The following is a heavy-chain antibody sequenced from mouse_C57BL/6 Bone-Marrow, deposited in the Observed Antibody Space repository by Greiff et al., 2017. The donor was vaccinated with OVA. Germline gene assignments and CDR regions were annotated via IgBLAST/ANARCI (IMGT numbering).Heavy chain of an antibody. CDR2: IDPETGGT. CDR3: TGGYGSFDY. Sequence: VHLEESGAELVRPGASVTLSCKASGYTFTDYEMHWVKQTPVHGLEWIGAIDPETGGTDYNQKFKGTAILPADKSSSTAYIELRSLTSEDSAVYYCTGGYGSFDYWGQGTTLTVSS. V-gene: IGHV1-15*01. J-gene: IGHJ2*01. CDR1: GYTFTDYE. D-gene: IGHD1-1*01.